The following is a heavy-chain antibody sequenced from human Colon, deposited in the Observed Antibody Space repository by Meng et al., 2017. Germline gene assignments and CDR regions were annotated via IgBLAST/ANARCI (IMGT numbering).Heavy chain of an antibody. V-gene: IGHV4-34*02. J-gene: IGHJ5*02. CDR2: IDHFGIS. CDR1: GGSFSGFY. D-gene: IGHD4-17*01. Sequence: VQLQQGGAGLLKPSETLSLPCAVSGGSFSGFYWSWIRQPPGKGLEWIGEIDHFGISNYNSSLKGRLTMSVDTSKKQISLTLTSVTAADTAVYYCATGLRHGDWFDPWGPGTLVTVSS. CDR3: ATGLRHGDWFDP.